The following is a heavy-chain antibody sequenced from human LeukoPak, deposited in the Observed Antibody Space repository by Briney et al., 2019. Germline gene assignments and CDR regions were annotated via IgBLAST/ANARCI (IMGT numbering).Heavy chain of an antibody. J-gene: IGHJ3*02. CDR2: INPNSGGT. V-gene: IGHV1-2*02. CDR1: GYTFTGYY. Sequence: ASVKVSCKASGYTFTGYYMHWVRQAPGQGLEWMGWINPNSGGTNYVQKFQGRVTMTRDTSISTDYMELSRLRSDDTAVYYCARGTNGIVGATSAFDIWGQGTMVTVSS. CDR3: ARGTNGIVGATSAFDI. D-gene: IGHD1-26*01.